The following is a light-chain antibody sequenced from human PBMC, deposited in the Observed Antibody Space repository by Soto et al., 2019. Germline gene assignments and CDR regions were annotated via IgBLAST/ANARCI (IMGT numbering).Light chain of an antibody. CDR2: DAS. CDR3: QQRSDWPPLT. J-gene: IGKJ4*01. CDR1: QSVSSY. V-gene: IGKV3-11*01. Sequence: EIVLTQSPATLSLSPGERATLSCRASQSVSSYLAWYQQKPGQAPRLLIYDASTRATGILARFSGSGSGTDFTLTISSLEPEDVAVYYCQQRSDWPPLTFGGGTKVEIK.